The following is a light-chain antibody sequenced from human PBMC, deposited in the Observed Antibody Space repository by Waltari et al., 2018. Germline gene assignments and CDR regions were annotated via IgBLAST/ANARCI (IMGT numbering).Light chain of an antibody. CDR2: EVL. V-gene: IGLV2-8*01. Sequence: QSALTQPPSASGSPGQSVTISCTGTSSDVGGYNYVSWYQQHPSKAPKLLIYEVLNRPPGVPERFSGTKTGNTASLTVSGLQAEDEADYYCSSYAGSNNFVFGTGTKVTVL. CDR3: SSYAGSNNFV. CDR1: SSDVGGYNY. J-gene: IGLJ1*01.